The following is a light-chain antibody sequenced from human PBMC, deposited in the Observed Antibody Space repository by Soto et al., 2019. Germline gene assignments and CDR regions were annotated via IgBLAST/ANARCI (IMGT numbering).Light chain of an antibody. V-gene: IGKV3-20*01. J-gene: IGKJ1*01. CDR3: QNYCSTQRT. CDR2: GAS. Sequence: EIVLTQSPGTLSLSPGERATLSCRASQSVSSSYLGWYQQKPGQAPRLLIYGASSRAAGIPDRFSGSGSGTDFTLTISRLEPEDFAVYYCQNYCSTQRTFGQGTKVEIK. CDR1: QSVSSSY.